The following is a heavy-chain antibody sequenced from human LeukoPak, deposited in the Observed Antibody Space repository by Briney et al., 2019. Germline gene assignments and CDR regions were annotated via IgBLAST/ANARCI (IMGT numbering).Heavy chain of an antibody. V-gene: IGHV1-46*01. CDR3: ARGHSGRYYYFDY. CDR2: INPSGGSP. D-gene: IGHD1-26*01. J-gene: IGHJ4*02. Sequence: ASVKVSCKASGYIFISYYMHWVRQAPGQGLEWMGIINPSGGSPCYARKFQGRVTMTRDTSSSTVYMELSSLRSEDTAVYHCARGHSGRYYYFDYWGQGTLVTVSS. CDR1: GYIFISYY.